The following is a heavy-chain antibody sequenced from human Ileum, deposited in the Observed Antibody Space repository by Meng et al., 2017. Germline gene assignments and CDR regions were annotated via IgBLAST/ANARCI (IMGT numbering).Heavy chain of an antibody. V-gene: IGHV5-51*01. CDR2: IYPGDSDT. CDR1: GYSFTSYW. Sequence: GGSLRLSCKGSGYSFTSYWIGWVRQMPGKGLGWMGIIYPGDSDTRYSTSFQGQATISADKSISTAYLQWSSLKASDTAMYYCARHPMPRRGSYSFDYWGQGTLVTVSS. J-gene: IGHJ4*02. CDR3: ARHPMPRRGSYSFDY. D-gene: IGHD1-26*01.